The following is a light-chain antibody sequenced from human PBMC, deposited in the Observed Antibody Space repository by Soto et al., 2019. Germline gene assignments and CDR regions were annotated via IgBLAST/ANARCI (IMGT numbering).Light chain of an antibody. J-gene: IGLJ1*01. V-gene: IGLV2-23*01. CDR1: SSDVGSYNL. CDR3: CSFAGSSTYV. CDR2: EGS. Sequence: QSVLTQPASVSGSPGQSITISCTGTSSDVGSYNLVSWYQHHPGKAPKLMIYEGSKRPSGVSNRFSGSKSGNTASLTISVLQAEDEADYYCCSFAGSSTYVFGTGTKVTVL.